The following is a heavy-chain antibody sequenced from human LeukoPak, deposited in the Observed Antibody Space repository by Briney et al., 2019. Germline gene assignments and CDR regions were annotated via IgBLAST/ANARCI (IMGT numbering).Heavy chain of an antibody. Sequence: QPGGSLRLSCAASGFTFSTYDMHWVRQVSGKGLEWVSSIGTIGDTFYPGSVKGRFTISRENAKNSLYLQMNGLRAGDTAVYYCARATVIGNAPVPGYMDVGAKGPRSPSP. D-gene: IGHD2-21*01. CDR1: GFTFSTYD. V-gene: IGHV3-13*01. J-gene: IGHJ6*03. CDR3: ARATVIGNAPVPGYMDV. CDR2: IGTIGDT.